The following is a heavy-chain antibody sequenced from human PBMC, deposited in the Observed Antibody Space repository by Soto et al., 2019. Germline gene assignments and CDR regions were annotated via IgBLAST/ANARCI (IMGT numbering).Heavy chain of an antibody. J-gene: IGHJ4*02. D-gene: IGHD4-17*01. CDR3: MTLRSRDY. V-gene: IGHV3-15*07. CDR1: GFTFSSAW. CDR2: VKSIIDGGTT. Sequence: QLVESGGGLVKPGGSLRLSCAASGFTFSSAWLSWVRQVRGEGLEWVGRVKSIIDGGTTAYAAPVKGRFTISRDDSRNTLYLQMNSLKEEDSTMCYCMTLRSRDYWGRGTLVSASP.